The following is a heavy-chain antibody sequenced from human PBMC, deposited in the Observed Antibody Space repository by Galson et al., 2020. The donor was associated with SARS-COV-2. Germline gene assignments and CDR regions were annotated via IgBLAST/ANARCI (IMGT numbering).Heavy chain of an antibody. CDR1: GFTFSSYA. CDR2: ISGSGGST. J-gene: IGHJ6*02. V-gene: IGHV3-23*01. Sequence: TGGSLRLSCAASGFTFSSYAMSWVRQAPGKGLEWVSAISGSGGSTYYADSVKGRFTISRDNSKNTLYLQMNSLRAEDTAVYYCARTGYSYYYYGMDVWGQGTTGTVSS. D-gene: IGHD3-9*01. CDR3: ARTGYSYYYYGMDV.